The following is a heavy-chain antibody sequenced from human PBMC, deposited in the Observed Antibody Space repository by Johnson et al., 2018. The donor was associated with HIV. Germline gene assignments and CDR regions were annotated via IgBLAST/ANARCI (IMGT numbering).Heavy chain of an antibody. CDR1: GFTFSSYA. CDR3: ARDRWATYYYDSSGHGGVFDI. CDR2: INWNGGST. J-gene: IGHJ3*02. V-gene: IGHV3-20*04. D-gene: IGHD3-22*01. Sequence: VQLVESGGGVVQPGRSLRLSCAASGFTFSSYAMHWVRQAPGKGLEWVSGINWNGGSTGYADSVKGRFTISRDNVKNSLYLQINSLRAEDTAVYYCARDRWATYYYDSSGHGGVFDIWGQGTVVTVSS.